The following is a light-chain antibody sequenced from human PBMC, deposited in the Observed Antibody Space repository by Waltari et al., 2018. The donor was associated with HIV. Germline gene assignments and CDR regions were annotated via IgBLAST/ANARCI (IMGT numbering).Light chain of an antibody. Sequence: QSALTQPASVSGSPGQSITISCTVTSSDVGTYNYVSWYQRHPGKAPKLMIFDGSNRPSGVSNRFSGSKSGNTASLTISGLQAEDEADYYCSSYEGDAIVFGGGTELTVL. V-gene: IGLV2-14*01. CDR2: DGS. CDR1: SSDVGTYNY. J-gene: IGLJ3*02. CDR3: SSYEGDAIV.